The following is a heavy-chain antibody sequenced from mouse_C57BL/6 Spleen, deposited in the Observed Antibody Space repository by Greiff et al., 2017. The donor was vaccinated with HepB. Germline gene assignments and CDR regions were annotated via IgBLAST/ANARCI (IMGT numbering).Heavy chain of an antibody. J-gene: IGHJ2*01. CDR2: IYPGSGNT. CDR1: GYTFTDYY. Sequence: QVQLQQSGAELVRPGASVKLSCKASGYTFTDYYINWVKQRPGQGLEWIARIYPGSGNTYYNEKFKGKATLTAEKSSSTAYMQLSSLTSEDSAVYFCARGSYGSRSYYFDYWGQGTTLTVSS. V-gene: IGHV1-76*01. D-gene: IGHD1-1*01. CDR3: ARGSYGSRSYYFDY.